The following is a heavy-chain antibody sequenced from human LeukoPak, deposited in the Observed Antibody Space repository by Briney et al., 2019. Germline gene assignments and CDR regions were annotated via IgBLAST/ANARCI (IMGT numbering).Heavy chain of an antibody. CDR2: ISSSDSTI. CDR3: ARDYGGSSPFDY. V-gene: IGHV3-48*03. D-gene: IGHD4-23*01. Sequence: GGSLRHSCAASGFTFSSYEMHWVRQPPGKGLEWVSYISSSDSTIYYADSVKGRFTISRDNAKNSLYLQMNSLRAEDTAVYYCARDYGGSSPFDYWGQGTLVTVSS. J-gene: IGHJ4*02. CDR1: GFTFSSYE.